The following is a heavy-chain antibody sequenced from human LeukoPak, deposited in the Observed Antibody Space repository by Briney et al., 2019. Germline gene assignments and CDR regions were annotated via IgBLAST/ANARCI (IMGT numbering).Heavy chain of an antibody. V-gene: IGHV4-34*01. Sequence: SETLSLTCAVYGGSFSGYYWSWIRQPPGKGLEWIGEIKDSGSTNYNPSLKSRVTISVDTSKNQFSLKLSSVTAADTAVYYCATSLYGSGSYYNHKKYYFDYWGQGTLVTVSS. D-gene: IGHD3-10*01. J-gene: IGHJ4*02. CDR2: IKDSGST. CDR3: ATSLYGSGSYYNHKKYYFDY. CDR1: GGSFSGYY.